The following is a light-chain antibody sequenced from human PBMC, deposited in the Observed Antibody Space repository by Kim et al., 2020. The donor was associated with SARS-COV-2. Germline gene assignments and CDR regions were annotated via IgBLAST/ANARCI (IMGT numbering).Light chain of an antibody. J-gene: IGLJ2*01. Sequence: NFMLTQPHSVSESPGKTVTISCTRSSGSIASNYVQWYQQRPGSAPTTVIYEDNQRLSGVPGRFSGSIDSSSNSASLTISALKTEDEADYFCQSYDSSTHVVFGGGTQLTVL. CDR3: QSYDSSTHVV. CDR2: EDN. CDR1: SGSIASNY. V-gene: IGLV6-57*04.